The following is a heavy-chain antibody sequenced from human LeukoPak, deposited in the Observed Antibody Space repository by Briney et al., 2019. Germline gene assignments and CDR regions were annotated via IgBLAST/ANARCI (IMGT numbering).Heavy chain of an antibody. J-gene: IGHJ5*02. CDR3: ARSLGGYGDPGNWFDP. CDR2: IIPIFGTA. Sequence: GASVKVSCKAPGGTFSSYAISWVRQAPGQGLGWMGGIIPIFGTANYAQKFQGRVTITADESTSTAYMELSSLRSEDTAVYYCARSLGGYGDPGNWFDPWGQGTLVTVSS. V-gene: IGHV1-69*13. D-gene: IGHD4-17*01. CDR1: GGTFSSYA.